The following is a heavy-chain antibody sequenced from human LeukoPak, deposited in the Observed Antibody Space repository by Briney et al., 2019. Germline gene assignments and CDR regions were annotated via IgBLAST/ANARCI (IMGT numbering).Heavy chain of an antibody. CDR2: TYYNSKWYT. CDR3: VRLYWRRKAFDV. Sequence: SQTLSLTCAISGDSVSTASNAWYWIRQSPSRGLEWLGRTYYNSKWYTDYAVSVSGRTTINPDTSRNQLSLQLSFVTPEDTAVYYCVRLYWRRKAFDVWGQGTMVTVSS. J-gene: IGHJ3*01. V-gene: IGHV6-1*01. CDR1: GDSVSTASNA. D-gene: IGHD1-1*01.